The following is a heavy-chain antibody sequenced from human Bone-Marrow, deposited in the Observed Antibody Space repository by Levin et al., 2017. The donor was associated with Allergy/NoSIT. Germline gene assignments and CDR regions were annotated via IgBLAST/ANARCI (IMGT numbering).Heavy chain of an antibody. CDR1: GFPFSDSY. J-gene: IGHJ6*02. CDR2: INNRGSTI. CDR3: ARDAVGAAHVYGLDV. D-gene: IGHD1-26*01. V-gene: IGHV3-11*01. Sequence: LSLTCVASGFPFSDSYMSWIRQAPGKGLEWVSYINNRGSTIYYADSVKGRFTISGDNAKNSLYLQMNNLRAEDTAVYYCARDAVGAAHVYGLDVWGQGTTVIVSS.